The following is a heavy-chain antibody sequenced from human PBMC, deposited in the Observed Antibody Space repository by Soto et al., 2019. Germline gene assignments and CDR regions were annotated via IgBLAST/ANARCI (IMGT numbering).Heavy chain of an antibody. J-gene: IGHJ5*02. D-gene: IGHD1-7*01. Sequence: SETLSLTCAVYGGSFSGYYWSWIRQPPGKGLEWIGEINHSGSTNYNPSLKSRVTISVDTSKNQFSLKLSSVTAADTAVYYCARGKRGRITGTTGGLSSWFDPWGQGTLVTVSS. CDR3: ARGKRGRITGTTGGLSSWFDP. CDR2: INHSGST. CDR1: GGSFSGYY. V-gene: IGHV4-34*01.